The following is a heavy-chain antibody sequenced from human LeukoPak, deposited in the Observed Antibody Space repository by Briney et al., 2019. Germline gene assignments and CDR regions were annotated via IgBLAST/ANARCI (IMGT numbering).Heavy chain of an antibody. CDR1: GFTFSSYA. J-gene: IGHJ4*02. CDR2: ISGSFGST. D-gene: IGHD5-12*01. Sequence: PGGSLRLSCAASGFTFSSYAMSWVRQAPGKELEWVSTISGSFGSTYYADSVEGRFTFSRDNSKNTMSLQLNSPRAEDTAVYYCAQSPKIVTTPRFDYWGQGTSVTVSS. V-gene: IGHV3-23*01. CDR3: AQSPKIVTTPRFDY.